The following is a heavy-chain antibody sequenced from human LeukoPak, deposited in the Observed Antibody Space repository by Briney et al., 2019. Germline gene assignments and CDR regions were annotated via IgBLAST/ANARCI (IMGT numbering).Heavy chain of an antibody. D-gene: IGHD6-19*01. J-gene: IGHJ2*01. V-gene: IGHV3-23*01. CDR2: ISGSDDST. Sequence: GGSLRLSCSASGFTFSSYAMSWVRQTPGKGLEWVSAISGSDDSTDYADSVRGRFTVSRDSSKNTLYLQMNSLRAEDTAVYYCARHPGYSSGWSQDWYFDLWGRGTLVTVSS. CDR1: GFTFSSYA. CDR3: ARHPGYSSGWSQDWYFDL.